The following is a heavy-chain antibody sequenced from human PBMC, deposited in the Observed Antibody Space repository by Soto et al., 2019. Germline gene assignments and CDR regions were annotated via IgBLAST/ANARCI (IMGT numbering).Heavy chain of an antibody. V-gene: IGHV4-61*01. CDR2: IYYSGST. J-gene: IGHJ6*02. D-gene: IGHD2-2*02. CDR1: GGSVSSGSYY. Sequence: QVQLQESGPGLVKPSETLSLTCTVSGGSVSSGSYYWSWIRQPPGKGLEWIGYIYYSGSTNYNPSLKSLVTISVDTSKNQFSLKLSSVTAADTAVYYCASVTRTCFSTSCYRYYYGMDVWGQGTTVTVSS. CDR3: ASVTRTCFSTSCYRYYYGMDV.